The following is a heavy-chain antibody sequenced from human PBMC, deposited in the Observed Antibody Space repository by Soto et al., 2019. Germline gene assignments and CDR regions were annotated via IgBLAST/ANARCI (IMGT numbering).Heavy chain of an antibody. CDR1: GFTFSSYG. Sequence: PVGSLRLSCAASGFTFSSYGMHWVRQAPGKGLAWVALISYDASNEYYADPVKGRFTISRDNSKNTLYLQMNSLRTEDTAVYYCAKGDLYYYGSGSYYTNYWGQGTLVTVS. D-gene: IGHD3-10*01. CDR2: ISYDASNE. V-gene: IGHV3-30*18. J-gene: IGHJ4*02. CDR3: AKGDLYYYGSGSYYTNY.